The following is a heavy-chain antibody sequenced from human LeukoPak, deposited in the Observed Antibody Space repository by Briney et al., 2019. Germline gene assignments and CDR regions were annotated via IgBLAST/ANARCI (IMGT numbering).Heavy chain of an antibody. D-gene: IGHD3-3*01. Sequence: SETLSLTCTVTGASISSGDYFWSWIRQPPGKGLESIGYIYYSGSTYYNPSLKSRVTISVDTSKNQFSLKLSSVTAADTAVYYCARRYDFWSGYLPTLDAFDIWGQGTMVTVSS. V-gene: IGHV4-30-4*08. J-gene: IGHJ3*02. CDR3: ARRYDFWSGYLPTLDAFDI. CDR2: IYYSGST. CDR1: GASISSGDYF.